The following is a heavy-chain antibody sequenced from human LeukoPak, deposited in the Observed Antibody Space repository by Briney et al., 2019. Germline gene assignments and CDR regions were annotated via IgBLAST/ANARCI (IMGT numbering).Heavy chain of an antibody. J-gene: IGHJ4*02. Sequence: PSETLSLTCAVYGGSFSGYYWSWIRQPPGKGLEWIGEINHSGSTNYNPSLRSRATISVDTSKNQFSLKLSSVTAADTAVYYCARYRMDYDSSGYRYFDYWGQGTLVTVSS. CDR3: ARYRMDYDSSGYRYFDY. CDR1: GGSFSGYY. CDR2: INHSGST. V-gene: IGHV4-34*01. D-gene: IGHD3-22*01.